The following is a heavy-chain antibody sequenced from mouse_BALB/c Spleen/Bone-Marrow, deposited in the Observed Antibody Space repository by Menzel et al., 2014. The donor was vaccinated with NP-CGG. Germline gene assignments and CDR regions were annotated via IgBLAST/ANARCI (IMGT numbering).Heavy chain of an antibody. J-gene: IGHJ2*02. CDR3: ARHDGYLDH. D-gene: IGHD2-3*01. CDR2: INPGSGNS. V-gene: IGHV1-54*01. Sequence: VQLQQSGAELVRPGTSVKVSCKASGYDFSNYLIEWVKQRPGQGLEWIGVINPGSGNSNYNERFEGKATLTADKSSSTAYIHLNSLTSDDSAVYFCARHDGYLDHWGQGTSLTVSS. CDR1: GYDFSNYL.